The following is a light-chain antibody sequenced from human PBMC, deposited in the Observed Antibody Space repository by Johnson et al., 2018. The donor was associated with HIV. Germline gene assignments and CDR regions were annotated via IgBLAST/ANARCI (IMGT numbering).Light chain of an antibody. V-gene: IGLV1-51*02. Sequence: QSILTQPPSVSAAPGQKVTISCSGSSSNIGNNYVSWYQQLPGTAPKLLIYENNKRPSGIPDRFSGSKSGTSATLGITGLQTGDEADYYGGTWDSSLSANVFGTGTRVTFL. CDR1: SSNIGNNY. CDR2: ENN. J-gene: IGLJ1*01. CDR3: GTWDSSLSANV.